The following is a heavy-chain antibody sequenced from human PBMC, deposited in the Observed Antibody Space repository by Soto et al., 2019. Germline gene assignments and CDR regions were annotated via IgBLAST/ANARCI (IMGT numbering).Heavy chain of an antibody. CDR3: AXXXXXXXXXXXXXXXV. CDR2: ISYDGSNK. CDR1: GFTFSHYG. V-gene: IGHV3-30*03. J-gene: IGHJ6*02. Sequence: QVQLVESGGGVVQPGRSLRLSCAASGFTFSHYGMHWVRQAPGKGLEWVAVISYDGSNKYCADSVKGRFTISRDNSEKTLYLPMNSLRADDTGVYYCAXXXXXXXXXXXXXXXVXGRGTTVTVSS.